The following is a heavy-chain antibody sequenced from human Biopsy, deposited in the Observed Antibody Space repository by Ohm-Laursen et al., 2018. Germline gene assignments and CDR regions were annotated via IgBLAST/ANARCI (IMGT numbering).Heavy chain of an antibody. CDR3: ATPFQYYDSWGGYPPFDH. J-gene: IGHJ4*02. Sequence: GASVKVSCNASGGTFSNYAISWVRQAPGEGLEWMGGIIAVSGLVNYAPKFQGRVSITADKSTTTAYMELSSLKSEDTAVYYCATPFQYYDSWGGYPPFDHWGQGTLVTVSS. CDR1: GGTFSNYA. CDR2: IIAVSGLV. D-gene: IGHD3-3*01. V-gene: IGHV1-69*10.